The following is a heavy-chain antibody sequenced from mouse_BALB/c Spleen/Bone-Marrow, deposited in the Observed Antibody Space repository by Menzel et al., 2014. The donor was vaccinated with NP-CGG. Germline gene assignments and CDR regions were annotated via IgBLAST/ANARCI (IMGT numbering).Heavy chain of an antibody. Sequence: DVKLVESGGGLVQPGGSLKLSCPASGFDFSGYWMSWVRQAPGKGLEWIGEINPDSTTINYAPSRKDKFIISGDNAKNTLFLQMSKVRSEDTALYYCARLSYYGRFAYWGQGTLVTVSA. D-gene: IGHD1-1*01. CDR1: GFDFSGYW. J-gene: IGHJ3*01. V-gene: IGHV4-1*02. CDR3: ARLSYYGRFAY. CDR2: INPDSTTI.